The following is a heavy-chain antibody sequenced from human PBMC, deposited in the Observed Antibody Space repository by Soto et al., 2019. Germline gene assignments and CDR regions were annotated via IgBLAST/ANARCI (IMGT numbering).Heavy chain of an antibody. J-gene: IGHJ5*02. V-gene: IGHV1-8*01. CDR1: GYTFTSYD. D-gene: IGHD3-10*01. CDR3: ARLLRSGSYTNWFDP. Sequence: ASVKVSCKASGYTFTSYDINWVRQATGQGLEWMGWMNPNSGNTGFAQKFQGRVTMTRNTSISTAYMELSSLRSEDTAVYYCARLLRSGSYTNWFDPWGQGTLVTVSS. CDR2: MNPNSGNT.